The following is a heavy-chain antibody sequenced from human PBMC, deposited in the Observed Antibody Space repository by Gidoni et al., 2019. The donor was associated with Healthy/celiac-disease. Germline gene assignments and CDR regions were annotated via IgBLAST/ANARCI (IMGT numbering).Heavy chain of an antibody. V-gene: IGHV3-33*01. D-gene: IGHD3-10*01. CDR3: ARDQDGSGTTTDDGFDY. CDR1: SSYG. CDR2: IWYDGSNK. Sequence: SSYGMHWVRQAPGKGLEWVAVIWYDGSNKYYADSVKGRFTISRDNSKNTLYLQMNSLRAEDTAVYYCARDQDGSGTTTDDGFDYWGQGTLVTVSS. J-gene: IGHJ4*02.